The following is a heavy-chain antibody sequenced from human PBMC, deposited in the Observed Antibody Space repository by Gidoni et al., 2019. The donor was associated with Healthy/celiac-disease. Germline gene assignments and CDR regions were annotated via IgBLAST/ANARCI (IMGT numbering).Heavy chain of an antibody. Sequence: QVQLQESGPGLVKPSETLSLTCTVSDSISLYYWDWSALDISIKSRVTISVDTSKNQFSLRMNSVTAADTAVYYCARRARAYYYMDVWGKGTTVTVSS. J-gene: IGHJ6*03. CDR2: SI. CDR3: ARRARAYYYMDV. V-gene: IGHV4-59*01. CDR1: DSISLYY.